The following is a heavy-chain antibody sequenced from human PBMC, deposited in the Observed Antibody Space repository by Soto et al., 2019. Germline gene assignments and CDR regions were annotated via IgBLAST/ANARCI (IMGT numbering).Heavy chain of an antibody. CDR3: ARSPDSSGYYPRWYYYGMDV. J-gene: IGHJ6*02. V-gene: IGHV4-4*02. CDR2: IFYSGST. CDR1: GGSSGNSSW. Sequence: PSQPHSHTRAVSGGSSGNSSWWRRVRKQTGKGLEWIGEIFYSGSTYYNPSLKTRVTISVDKSKNQFSLKLSSVTAADTAVYYCARSPDSSGYYPRWYYYGMDVWGQGTTVTVSS. D-gene: IGHD3-22*01.